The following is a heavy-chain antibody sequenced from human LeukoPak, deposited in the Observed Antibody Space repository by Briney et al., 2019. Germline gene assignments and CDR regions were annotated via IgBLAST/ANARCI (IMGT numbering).Heavy chain of an antibody. CDR3: ARDRGMYSSGWFLLY. CDR1: GFTFSSYA. V-gene: IGHV3-30-3*01. Sequence: GGSLRLPCAASGFTFSSYAMHWVRQAPGKGLEWVAVISYDGSNKYYADSVKGRFTISRDNSKNTLYLQMDSLRADDTAVYYCARDRGMYSSGWFLLYWGQGTLVTVSS. J-gene: IGHJ4*02. D-gene: IGHD6-19*01. CDR2: ISYDGSNK.